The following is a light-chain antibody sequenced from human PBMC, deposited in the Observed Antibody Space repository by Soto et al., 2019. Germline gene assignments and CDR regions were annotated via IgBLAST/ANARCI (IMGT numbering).Light chain of an antibody. CDR2: DAS. J-gene: IGKJ4*01. CDR1: QTVRNNY. V-gene: IGKV3-20*01. Sequence: EVVLTLQPGTLSLSPGERATLSCRASQTVRNNYLAWYQQKPGQAPRLLIYDASSRATGIPDRFSGGGSGTDFTLTISRLEPEDFAVYYCPHFSFHPLTFGGGTKVDIK. CDR3: PHFSFHPLT.